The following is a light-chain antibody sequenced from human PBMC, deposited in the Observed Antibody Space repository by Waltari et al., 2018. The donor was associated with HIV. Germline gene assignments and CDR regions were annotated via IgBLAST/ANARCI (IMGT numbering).Light chain of an antibody. V-gene: IGKV3-15*01. CDR2: GAS. J-gene: IGKJ2*01. CDR3: QQYAKWPPYT. CDR1: QSLTSN. Sequence: EIVMTQSPATLYVSLGERATLSCRASQSLTSNLAWYQQKPGQAPRLLIYGASTRATGIPARFSGSGSGTEFTLTISSLQSEDFAVYYCQQYAKWPPYTFGQGTKLEIK.